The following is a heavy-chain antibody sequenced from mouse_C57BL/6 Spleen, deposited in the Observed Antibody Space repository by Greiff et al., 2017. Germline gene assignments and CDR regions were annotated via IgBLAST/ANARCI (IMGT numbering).Heavy chain of an antibody. J-gene: IGHJ2*01. CDR1: GYAFSSYW. D-gene: IGHD3-2*01. CDR2: IYPGDGDT. CDR3: ARDSHYFDY. V-gene: IGHV1-80*01. Sequence: QVQLQQSGAELVKPGASVKISCKASGYAFSSYWMNWVQQRPGTGLEWIGQIYPGDGDTNYNGKFKGQATLTADKASSTAYLQLRSLTSEDSAVYFCARDSHYFDYWGQGTTLTVAS.